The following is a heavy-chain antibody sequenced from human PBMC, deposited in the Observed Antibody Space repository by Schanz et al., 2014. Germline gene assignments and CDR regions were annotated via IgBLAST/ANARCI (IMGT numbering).Heavy chain of an antibody. V-gene: IGHV3-74*01. J-gene: IGHJ6*02. CDR2: TNGDGTNA. CDR1: GFTLSSYW. CDR3: ARDFDDRRGYGSGYCLGDCMDV. Sequence: EVKLVESGGGAVRPGGSLRLSCAASGFTLSSYWMHWVRQVPGKGLEWVSCTNGDGTNAKYADSVKGRFTISRDNAKKTLYLQMNSLRAEDTAVYYCARDFDDRRGYGSGYCLGDCMDVWGQGTTVTVSS. D-gene: IGHD3-10*01.